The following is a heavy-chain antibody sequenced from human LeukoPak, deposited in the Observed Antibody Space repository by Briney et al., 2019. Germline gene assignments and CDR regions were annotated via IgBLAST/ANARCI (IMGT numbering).Heavy chain of an antibody. Sequence: PSETLSLTCAVYGGSLSGYYWTWIRQPPGKGLEWIGEINHSGSTNHNPSLTSRVTISVDTSKNQFSLKLNFVTAADTAVYYCARVSYQEGVDYWGQGTLVTVSS. CDR1: GGSLSGYY. V-gene: IGHV4-34*01. CDR2: INHSGST. J-gene: IGHJ4*02. D-gene: IGHD2-2*01. CDR3: ARVSYQEGVDY.